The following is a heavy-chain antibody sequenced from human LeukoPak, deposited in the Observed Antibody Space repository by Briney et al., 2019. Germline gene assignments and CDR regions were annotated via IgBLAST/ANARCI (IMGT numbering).Heavy chain of an antibody. CDR3: ARARSVGPPTGFDQ. CDR1: GFTFSSFA. J-gene: IGHJ4*02. V-gene: IGHV3-30*04. D-gene: IGHD4-23*01. CDR2: ISYDASHK. Sequence: GGSLRLSCAASGFTFSSFAMHWVRQAPGKGLEWVAVISYDASHKFYADSVQGRFTISRDNSKNTLPLQMDTLRREDTAVYYCARARSVGPPTGFDQWGQGTPVTVSS.